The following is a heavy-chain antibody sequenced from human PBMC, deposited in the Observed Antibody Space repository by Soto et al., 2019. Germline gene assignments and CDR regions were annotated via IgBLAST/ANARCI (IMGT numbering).Heavy chain of an antibody. V-gene: IGHV3-73*01. Sequence: GGSLRLSCAASGFTFSGSAMHWVRQASGKGLEWVGRIRSKANSYATAYAASVKGRFTISRDDSKNTAYLQMNSLKTEDTAVYYCTGSKLRTGRYYYYYYMDVWGKGTTVTVSS. CDR2: IRSKANSYAT. CDR1: GFTFSGSA. D-gene: IGHD3-10*01. J-gene: IGHJ6*03. CDR3: TGSKLRTGRYYYYYYMDV.